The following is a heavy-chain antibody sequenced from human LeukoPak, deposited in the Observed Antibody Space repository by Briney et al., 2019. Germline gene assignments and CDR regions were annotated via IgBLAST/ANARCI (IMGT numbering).Heavy chain of an antibody. J-gene: IGHJ6*03. CDR3: ARGYSSGWSYYYYYYMDV. D-gene: IGHD6-19*01. V-gene: IGHV4-59*01. CDR1: GGSISSYY. CDR2: IYYSGST. Sequence: SGTLSLTCTVSGGSISSYYWSWIRQPPGKGLEWIGYIYYSGSTNYNPSLKSRVTISVDTSKNQFSLKLSSVTAADTAVYYCARGYSSGWSYYYYYYMDVWGKGTTVTVSS.